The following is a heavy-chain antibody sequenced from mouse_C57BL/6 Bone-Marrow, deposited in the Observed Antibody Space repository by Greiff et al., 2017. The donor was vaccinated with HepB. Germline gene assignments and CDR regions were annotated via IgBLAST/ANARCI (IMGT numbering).Heavy chain of an antibody. CDR3: ARDYGSSHYFDY. J-gene: IGHJ2*01. CDR2: IHPNSGST. CDR1: GYTFTSYW. V-gene: IGHV1-64*01. Sequence: VKLQQPGAELVKPGASVKLSCKASGYTFTSYWMHWVKQRPGQGLEWIGMIHPNSGSTNYNEKFKSKATLTVDKSSSTAYMQLSSLTSEDSAVYYCARDYGSSHYFDYWGQGTTLTVSS. D-gene: IGHD1-1*01.